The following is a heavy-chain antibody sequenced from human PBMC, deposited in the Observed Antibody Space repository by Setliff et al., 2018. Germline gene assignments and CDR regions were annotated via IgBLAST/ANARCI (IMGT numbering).Heavy chain of an antibody. CDR3: AREKGNREAPELRGLYYYYMDV. D-gene: IGHD3-10*01. CDR1: GGSISSYY. V-gene: IGHV4-4*07. CDR2: IYTSGST. J-gene: IGHJ6*03. Sequence: ETLSLTCTVSGGSISSYYWSWIRQPAGKGLEWIGRIYTSGSTNYNPSLKSRVTMSVDTSKNQFSLKRSSVTAADTAVYYCAREKGNREAPELRGLYYYYMDVWGKGTTVTVSS.